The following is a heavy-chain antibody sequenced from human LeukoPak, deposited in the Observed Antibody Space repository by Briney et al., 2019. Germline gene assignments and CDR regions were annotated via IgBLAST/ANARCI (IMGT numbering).Heavy chain of an antibody. J-gene: IGHJ4*02. CDR1: GFSLSTSGMC. V-gene: IGHV2-70*20. Sequence: ESGPALVKPTQTLTLTCTFSGFSLSTSGMCVSWVRQPPGKALEWLALIDWDDDKYYSTSLKTRLTISKDTSKNQVVLTITNMDPVDTATYYCARTTYIAAAGTSHFDYWGQGTLVTVSS. CDR3: ARTTYIAAAGTSHFDY. D-gene: IGHD6-13*01. CDR2: IDWDDDK.